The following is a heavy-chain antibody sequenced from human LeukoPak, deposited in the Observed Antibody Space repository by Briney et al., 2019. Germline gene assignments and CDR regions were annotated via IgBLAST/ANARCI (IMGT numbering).Heavy chain of an antibody. CDR3: VRHSSYYYYLDI. D-gene: IGHD3-22*01. CDR2: IYYSGST. Sequence: SETLSLTCSVSGGSFSTYYWSWIRQPPGKGLEWIGYIYYSGSTDYNPSLKSRVTILVDTSKNQFSLKLSSVTAADTALYYCVRHSSYYYYLDIWGQGTIVTVSS. J-gene: IGHJ3*02. CDR1: GGSFSTYY. V-gene: IGHV4-59*08.